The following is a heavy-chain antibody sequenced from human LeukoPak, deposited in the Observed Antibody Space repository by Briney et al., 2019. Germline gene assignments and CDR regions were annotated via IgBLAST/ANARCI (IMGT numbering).Heavy chain of an antibody. CDR1: GYTFTSYA. V-gene: IGHV1-3*01. Sequence: GASVKVSRKASGYTFTSYAMHWVRQAPGQRLEWMGWINAGNGNTKYSQKFQGRVTITRDTSASTAYMELSSLRSEDTAVYYCARDRAYSSGWYAYWGQGTLVTVSS. CDR3: ARDRAYSSGWYAY. D-gene: IGHD6-19*01. CDR2: INAGNGNT. J-gene: IGHJ4*02.